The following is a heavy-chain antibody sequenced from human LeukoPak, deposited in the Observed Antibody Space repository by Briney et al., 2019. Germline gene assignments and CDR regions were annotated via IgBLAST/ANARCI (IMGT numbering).Heavy chain of an antibody. CDR1: GFTVSSNC. V-gene: IGHV3-53*01. J-gene: IGHJ3*02. Sequence: GGSLRLSCAASGFTVSSNCMSWVRQAPGKGLEWVSVIYSGGSTYYADSVKGRFTISRDNSKNTLYLQMNSLRAEDTAVYYCARTSTVTNDAFDIWGQGTMVTVSS. CDR3: ARTSTVTNDAFDI. D-gene: IGHD4-17*01. CDR2: IYSGGST.